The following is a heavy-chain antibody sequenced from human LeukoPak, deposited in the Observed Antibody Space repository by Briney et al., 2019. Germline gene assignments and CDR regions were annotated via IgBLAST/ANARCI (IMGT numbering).Heavy chain of an antibody. CDR1: GGTVSSSA. CDR3: ARDHEDTAVVTYFDH. Sequence: SVKVSCKASGGTVSSSAISWVRQAPGQGLEWMRRIIPMFDIANYAQKFQGRVTITADKSTNTAYMELSSLSSEDTAVYYCARDHEDTAVVTYFDHWGQGTLVTVSS. J-gene: IGHJ4*02. V-gene: IGHV1-69*04. D-gene: IGHD5-18*01. CDR2: IIPMFDIA.